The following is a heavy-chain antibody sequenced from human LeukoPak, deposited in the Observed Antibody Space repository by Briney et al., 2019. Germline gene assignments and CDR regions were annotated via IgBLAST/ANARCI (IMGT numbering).Heavy chain of an antibody. Sequence: GESLKISCKISGYKLTNNWIGRVRQVPGKGLEWMVRIYPGYSDARHSPSFQGQFTFPVDASISTAYLQLSGLRASDTAMYYCVRFGLTSSLDHWGQGTLVTVSS. D-gene: IGHD6-13*01. CDR1: GYKLTNNW. V-gene: IGHV5-51*01. CDR2: IYPGYSDA. CDR3: VRFGLTSSLDH. J-gene: IGHJ5*02.